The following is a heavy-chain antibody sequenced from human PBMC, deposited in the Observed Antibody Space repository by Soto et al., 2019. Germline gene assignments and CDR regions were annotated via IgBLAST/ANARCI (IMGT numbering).Heavy chain of an antibody. D-gene: IGHD1-1*01. Sequence: VGSLRLSCAVSGFSLGPYGVTWVRQTPEKGLEWVTGFSGGSGAIPYADSVRGRFTISRDSSTAYLQMNNLRPEDTAVYFCARWNGFGDSWGQGSLVTVSS. CDR1: GFSLGPYG. V-gene: IGHV3-23*01. CDR3: ARWNGFGDS. J-gene: IGHJ4*02. CDR2: FSGGSGAI.